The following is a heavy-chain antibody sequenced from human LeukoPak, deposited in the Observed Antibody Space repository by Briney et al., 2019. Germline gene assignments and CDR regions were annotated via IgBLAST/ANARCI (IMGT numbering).Heavy chain of an antibody. J-gene: IGHJ4*02. CDR3: AGDRGPSSSWYYFDY. V-gene: IGHV3-23*01. CDR1: GFTFSSYA. D-gene: IGHD6-13*01. Sequence: PGGSLSLSFAASGFTFSSYAMSWVRPAPGKGLEWVSAISGSGGSTYYADSVKGRFTISRDNSKNTLYLQMNSLRAEDTAVYYCAGDRGPSSSWYYFDYWGQGTLVTVSS. CDR2: ISGSGGST.